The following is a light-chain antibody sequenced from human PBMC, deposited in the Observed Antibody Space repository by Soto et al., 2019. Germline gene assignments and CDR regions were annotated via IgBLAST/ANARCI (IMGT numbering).Light chain of an antibody. V-gene: IGKV3-20*01. CDR1: ESVSDNY. J-gene: IGKJ4*01. CDR3: QQYGSSPLT. Sequence: EMVLTQSPGTLSLSPGERATLSCRASESVSDNYLAWYQQRSGQAPRLVIYGASSRASAVPDRFSGSGSGADFTLTISRLEPEDFAVYYCQQYGSSPLTFGGGTKVDIK. CDR2: GAS.